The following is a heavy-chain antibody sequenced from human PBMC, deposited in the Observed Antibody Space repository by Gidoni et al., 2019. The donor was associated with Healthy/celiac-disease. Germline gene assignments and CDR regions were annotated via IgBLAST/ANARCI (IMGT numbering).Heavy chain of an antibody. CDR2: IYYSGST. J-gene: IGHJ5*02. CDR3: ARIVVARTNWFDP. CDR1: GGSISSSSYY. V-gene: IGHV4-39*07. D-gene: IGHD3-22*01. Sequence: QLQLQEAGPGLVKPSETLSLTCTVAGGSISSSSYYWGWIRQPPGKGLEWIGSIYYSGSTYYNPSLKSRVTISVDTSKNQFSLKLSSVTAADTAVYYCARIVVARTNWFDPWGQGTLVTVSS.